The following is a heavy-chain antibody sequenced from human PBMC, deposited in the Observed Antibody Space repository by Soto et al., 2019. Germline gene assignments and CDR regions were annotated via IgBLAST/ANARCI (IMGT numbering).Heavy chain of an antibody. CDR2: IYYSGYT. D-gene: IGHD2-15*01. Sequence: QVQLQESGPGLVKPSETLSLTCTVSNGSVSGYYWSWIRQSPGKGLEWIGYIYYSGYTNYNPSLKSRVTISVDTSKNQFSLRLTSVTAADTAIYYGARHIGPNWFDPWGQGTLVTVSS. J-gene: IGHJ5*02. V-gene: IGHV4-59*08. CDR3: ARHIGPNWFDP. CDR1: NGSVSGYY.